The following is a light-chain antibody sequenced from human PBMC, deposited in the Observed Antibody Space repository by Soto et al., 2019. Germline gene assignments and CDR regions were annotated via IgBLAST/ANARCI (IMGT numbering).Light chain of an antibody. J-gene: IGLJ3*02. CDR2: DVN. V-gene: IGLV2-11*01. CDR3: CSYAHTSRV. CDR1: SGDIGAYNY. Sequence: QSALTQPRSVSGSPGQSVTFSCTGTSGDIGAYNYVSWYQFHPGKAPKMIIYDVNKRPSVVPDRFSGSKSGNTASLTISWLQAEDEADYYCCSYAHTSRVFGGGTKLTVL.